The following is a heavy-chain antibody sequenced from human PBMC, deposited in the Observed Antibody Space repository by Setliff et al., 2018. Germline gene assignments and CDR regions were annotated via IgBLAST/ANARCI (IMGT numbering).Heavy chain of an antibody. D-gene: IGHD6-19*01. J-gene: IGHJ6*03. CDR1: GGSFSGYY. V-gene: IGHV4-34*01. Sequence: PSETLSLTCAVYGGSFSGYYWSWIRRPPGKGLEWIGEINHSGSTNYNPSLKSRVTISVDTSKNQFSLKLSSVTAADTAVYYCARAIYSSGWYPRYYYYMDVWGKGTTVTVSS. CDR2: INHSGST. CDR3: ARAIYSSGWYPRYYYYMDV.